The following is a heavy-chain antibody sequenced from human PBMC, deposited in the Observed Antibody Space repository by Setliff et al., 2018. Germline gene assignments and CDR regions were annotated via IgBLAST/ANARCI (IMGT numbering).Heavy chain of an antibody. CDR1: GFTFSSYA. V-gene: IGHV3-23*05. CDR2: KTHRDGIT. D-gene: IGHD3-10*01. Sequence: GESLKISCAVSGFTFSSYAMSWVRQAPGKGLEWVSKTHRDGITVYSDSVKGRFTISGDTSKNALYLQMNSLRAEDTAVYYCRLWFGELSRDYWGPGTLVTVSS. CDR3: RLWFGELSRDY. J-gene: IGHJ4*02.